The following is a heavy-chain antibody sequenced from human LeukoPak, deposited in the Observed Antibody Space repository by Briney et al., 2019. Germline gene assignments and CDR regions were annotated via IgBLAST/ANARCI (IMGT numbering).Heavy chain of an antibody. Sequence: GGSLRLSCAASGFTFSSYSMDWVRQAPGKGLEWVSSISSSSSYIYYADSVKGRFTISRDNAKNSLYLQMNSLRAEDTAVYYCASFPIVATSRPDYWGQGTLVTVSS. CDR2: ISSSSSYI. V-gene: IGHV3-21*01. CDR3: ASFPIVATSRPDY. J-gene: IGHJ4*02. CDR1: GFTFSSYS. D-gene: IGHD5-12*01.